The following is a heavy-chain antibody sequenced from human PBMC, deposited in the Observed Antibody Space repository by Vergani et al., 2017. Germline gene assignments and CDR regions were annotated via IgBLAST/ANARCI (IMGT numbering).Heavy chain of an antibody. CDR1: GFTFGGYA. V-gene: IGHV3-21*01. Sequence: EVQLVESGGGLVLPGGSLRLSCATSGFTFGGYAMAWVRQPPGKGLEWVSSISGNIDDVYYADSVKGRFTISRDNAKNSLYLDMSSLRAEDTAVYYCARGHPVGSYWGQGTLVTVSS. J-gene: IGHJ4*02. D-gene: IGHD1-26*01. CDR3: ARGHPVGSY. CDR2: ISGNIDDV.